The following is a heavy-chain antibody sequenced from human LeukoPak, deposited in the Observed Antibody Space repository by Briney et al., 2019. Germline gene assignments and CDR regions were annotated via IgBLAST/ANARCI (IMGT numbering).Heavy chain of an antibody. CDR2: ISGSGGST. CDR3: ARNYYDSTSYFDY. Sequence: GGSLRLSCAASGFTFNTYGMSWVRQAPGKGLEWVSGISGSGGSTYYADSVKGRFTISRDNSKNTLYLQMNSLRAEDTAVYYCARNYYDSTSYFDYWGQGTLVTVSS. CDR1: GFTFNTYG. D-gene: IGHD3-22*01. J-gene: IGHJ4*02. V-gene: IGHV3-23*01.